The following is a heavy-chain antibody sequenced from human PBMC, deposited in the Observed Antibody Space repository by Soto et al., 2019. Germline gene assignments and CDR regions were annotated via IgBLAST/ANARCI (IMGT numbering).Heavy chain of an antibody. D-gene: IGHD3-16*01. J-gene: IGHJ4*02. V-gene: IGHV4-31*03. CDR2: IYSSGST. Sequence: QVQLQESGPGLVKPSQTLSLTCTVSGGSISSGGYYWSWIRQHPGKGLEWIGYIYSSGSTYYNPSRKSRVTISVDTSKIQFSLKLSSVTAADTAVYYCARVLRYAWGIDYWGQGTLVTVSS. CDR1: GGSISSGGYY. CDR3: ARVLRYAWGIDY.